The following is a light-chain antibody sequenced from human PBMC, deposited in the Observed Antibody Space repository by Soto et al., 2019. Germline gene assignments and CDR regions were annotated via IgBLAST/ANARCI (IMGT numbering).Light chain of an antibody. V-gene: IGKV3-15*01. CDR2: GAS. J-gene: IGKJ1*01. CDR3: QQYRSWPRT. Sequence: EIVLTQSPATLSLSPGERATLSCRASQSVSSYLAWYQQKPGQAPRLLIYGASTRATDMPGRFSGRGAGAEFTLTISSLQSEDFAVYYCQQYRSWPRTFGQGTKVE. CDR1: QSVSSY.